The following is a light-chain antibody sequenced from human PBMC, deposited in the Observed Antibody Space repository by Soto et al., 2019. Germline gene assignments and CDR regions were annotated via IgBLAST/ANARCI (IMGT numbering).Light chain of an antibody. V-gene: IGKV3-20*01. CDR2: GAS. CDR3: QQYSQSKRWT. Sequence: EVVLTQFPGTLSLSPGERATLSCRASQTITGTYLAWYQQKPGQAPRLLLHGASTRATSIPDRFSGGGTETDFNLNISRVELEEFAMYNCQQYSQSKRWTFGQGTKV. J-gene: IGKJ1*01. CDR1: QTITGTY.